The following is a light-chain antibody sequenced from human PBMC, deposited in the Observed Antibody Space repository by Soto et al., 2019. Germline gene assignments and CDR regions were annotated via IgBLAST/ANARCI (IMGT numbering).Light chain of an antibody. CDR2: DAS. CDR1: QVISSS. J-gene: IGKJ1*01. V-gene: IGKV1-9*01. CDR3: QQLNNNPWT. Sequence: DIQLTQSPSFLSASVGDRVTITCRASQVISSSLAWYQQKPGKAPKLLIYDASTLQSGVPSRFSGSGSGTEFTLTISSLQPEDFATYYCQQLNNNPWTFGQGTKVEIK.